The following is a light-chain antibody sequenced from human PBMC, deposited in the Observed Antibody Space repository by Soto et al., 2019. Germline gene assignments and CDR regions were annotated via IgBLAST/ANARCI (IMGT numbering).Light chain of an antibody. J-gene: IGKJ1*01. CDR2: AAS. Sequence: IQMTQSPSSLSACVGDRVIITCRASQSISNHLNWYQQKPGKAPKLLIFAASSLQSGVPSRFSGSRSGPDFTLTISSLQPEDFATYYCQQSYSSPPTFGQGTKVDIK. CDR1: QSISNH. CDR3: QQSYSSPPT. V-gene: IGKV1-39*01.